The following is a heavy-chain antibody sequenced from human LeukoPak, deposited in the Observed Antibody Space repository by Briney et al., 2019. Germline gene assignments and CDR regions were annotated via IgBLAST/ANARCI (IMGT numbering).Heavy chain of an antibody. J-gene: IGHJ3*02. CDR2: IPPNGGDK. CDR1: GFSFSTYW. D-gene: IGHD2-2*03. V-gene: IGHV3-7*01. Sequence: GGSLRLSCAASGFSFSTYWMTCVRQAPGKGLEWVAHIPPNGGDKSYVDSVRDRFTISRDNAQKSLYLQINSLRADDTAVYYCVRDVGYFTFDMWGQGTMVTVSS. CDR3: VRDVGYFTFDM.